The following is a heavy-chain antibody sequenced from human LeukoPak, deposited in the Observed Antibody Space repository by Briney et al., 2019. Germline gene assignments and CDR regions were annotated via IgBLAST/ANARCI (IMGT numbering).Heavy chain of an antibody. D-gene: IGHD2-2*01. CDR1: GGSISNNY. V-gene: IGHV4-59*12. CDR3: ARDPMSYCSSTSCPLGFDP. Sequence: SETLSLTCTVFGGSISNNYWSWIRQPPGKGLEWIGYISYSGSTNYNPSLKSRATMSVDTSKNQFSLKLSSVTAADTAVYYCARDPMSYCSSTSCPLGFDPWGQGTLVTVSS. CDR2: ISYSGST. J-gene: IGHJ5*02.